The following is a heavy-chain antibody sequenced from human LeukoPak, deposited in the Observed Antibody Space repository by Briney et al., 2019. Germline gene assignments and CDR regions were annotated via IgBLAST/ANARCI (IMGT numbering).Heavy chain of an antibody. CDR3: AREINRGSYHFDY. Sequence: PSETLSLTCTVSGGSISTYYWSWIRQPPGKGLEWIGYIYYSGSTDYNPSLKSRVTISVDTSKNQFSLKLNSVTAADTAVYYCAREINRGSYHFDYWGQGTLVTVSS. D-gene: IGHD1-26*01. CDR1: GGSISTYY. V-gene: IGHV4-59*01. CDR2: IYYSGST. J-gene: IGHJ4*02.